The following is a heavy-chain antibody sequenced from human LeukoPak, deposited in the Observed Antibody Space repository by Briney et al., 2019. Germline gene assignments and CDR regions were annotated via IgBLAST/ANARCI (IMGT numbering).Heavy chain of an antibody. Sequence: GGSLRRSCAASGFTFSSYAMSWVRQAPGKGLEWVSAISGSGGSTYYAGSVKGRFTISRDNSKNTLYLQMNSLRAEDTAVYYCAKFIVVVPAAYHYWGQGTLATVSS. CDR1: GFTFSSYA. CDR3: AKFIVVVPAAYHY. J-gene: IGHJ4*02. V-gene: IGHV3-23*01. D-gene: IGHD2-2*01. CDR2: ISGSGGST.